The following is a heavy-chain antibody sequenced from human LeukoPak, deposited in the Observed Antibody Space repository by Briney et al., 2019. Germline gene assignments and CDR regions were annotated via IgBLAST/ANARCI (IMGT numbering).Heavy chain of an antibody. CDR1: GFTFSDYY. Sequence: GGSLRLSCAVSGFTFSDYYMSWIRQAPGQGLEWVSYISSSATTIYYADSVKGRFTVSRDNAKNSLYLQMNSLRAEDTAVYYCARRTVTGRSFDYWGQGTLVTVSS. D-gene: IGHD4-17*01. CDR3: ARRTVTGRSFDY. J-gene: IGHJ4*02. V-gene: IGHV3-11*04. CDR2: ISSSATTI.